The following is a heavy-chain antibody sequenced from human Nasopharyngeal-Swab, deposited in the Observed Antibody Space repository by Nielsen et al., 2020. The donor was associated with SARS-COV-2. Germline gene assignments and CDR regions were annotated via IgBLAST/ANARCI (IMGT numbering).Heavy chain of an antibody. CDR3: ARNEAGSGSYWGFDY. V-gene: IGHV3-30-3*01. D-gene: IGHD3-10*01. Sequence: GESLKISCAASGFTFSSYAMHWVRQAPGKGLEWVAVISYDGSNKYYADSVKGRFTISRDNSKNTLYLQMNSLRAEDTTVYYCARNEAGSGSYWGFDYWGQGILVTVSS. CDR2: ISYDGSNK. J-gene: IGHJ4*02. CDR1: GFTFSSYA.